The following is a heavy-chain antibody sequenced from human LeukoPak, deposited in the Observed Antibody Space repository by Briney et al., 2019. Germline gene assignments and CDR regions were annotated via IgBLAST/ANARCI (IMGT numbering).Heavy chain of an antibody. V-gene: IGHV4-39*01. CDR3: ARHLSDTPEDACDI. Sequence: PSETLCLTCTVSSGSISSSTYYWGWIRQPPGKGLEWIGTIYYSGSTYYNPSLKSRVTISVDTSKNQFSLKLSSVTAADTAMYYCARHLSDTPEDACDIWGQGIMVTVSS. J-gene: IGHJ3*02. CDR1: SGSISSSTYY. D-gene: IGHD1-14*01. CDR2: IYYSGST.